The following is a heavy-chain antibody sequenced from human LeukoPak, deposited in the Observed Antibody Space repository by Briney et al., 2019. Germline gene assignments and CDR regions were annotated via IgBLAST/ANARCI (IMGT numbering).Heavy chain of an antibody. J-gene: IGHJ6*03. CDR1: GGTFSSYA. V-gene: IGHV1-69*05. D-gene: IGHD6-13*01. Sequence: SVKVSCKASGGTFSSYAISWVRQAPGQGLEWMGGIIPIFGTANYAQKFQGRVTMTRDTSISTAYMELSRLRSDDTAVYYCARTIGAAAGIDDYMDVWGKGTTVTISS. CDR3: ARTIGAAAGIDDYMDV. CDR2: IIPIFGTA.